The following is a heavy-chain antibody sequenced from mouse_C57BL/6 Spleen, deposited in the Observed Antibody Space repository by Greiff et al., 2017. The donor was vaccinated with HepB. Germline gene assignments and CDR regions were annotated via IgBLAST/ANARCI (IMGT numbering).Heavy chain of an antibody. J-gene: IGHJ1*03. D-gene: IGHD1-1*01. Sequence: VQLQQSGPELVKPGASVKIPCKASGYTFTDYNMDWVKQSHGKSLERIGDINPNNGGTIYNQKFKGKATLTVDKSSSTAYMELRSLTSEDTAVYYCARNYYPYWYFDVWGTGTTVTVSS. CDR2: INPNNGGT. CDR3: ARNYYPYWYFDV. CDR1: GYTFTDYN. V-gene: IGHV1-18*01.